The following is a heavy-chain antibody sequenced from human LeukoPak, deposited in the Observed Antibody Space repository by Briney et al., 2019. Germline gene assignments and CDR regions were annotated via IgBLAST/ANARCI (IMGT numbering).Heavy chain of an antibody. Sequence: GGSLRLSCVASGFTFSRFEMNWVRQAPGKGLEWVSYISGSGSSIYYADFVKGRFTISRDNANNSLYLQMNSLRDEDTAVYYCARARRYRSSWYHDYWGQGSLVTVSS. CDR3: ARARRYRSSWYHDY. J-gene: IGHJ4*02. CDR2: ISGSGSSI. V-gene: IGHV3-48*03. CDR1: GFTFSRFE. D-gene: IGHD6-13*01.